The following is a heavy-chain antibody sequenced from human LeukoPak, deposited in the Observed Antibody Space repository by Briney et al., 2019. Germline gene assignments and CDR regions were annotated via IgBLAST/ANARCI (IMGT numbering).Heavy chain of an antibody. Sequence: SETLSLTCAVYGGSFSGYFWSWIRQPPGKGPEWIGEVNHKGSTNYNPSLKSRVTISVDTSKNQFSLRLSSVTAAETAVYYCARVVGSRHTPLWVRTLDYWGQGTLVTVSS. J-gene: IGHJ4*02. V-gene: IGHV4-34*01. CDR2: VNHKGST. CDR1: GGSFSGYF. D-gene: IGHD1-26*01. CDR3: ARVVGSRHTPLWVRTLDY.